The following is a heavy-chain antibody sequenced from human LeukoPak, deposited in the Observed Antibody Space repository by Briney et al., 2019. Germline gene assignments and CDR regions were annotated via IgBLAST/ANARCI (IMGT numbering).Heavy chain of an antibody. CDR3: ARGYSGYDWGY. D-gene: IGHD5-12*01. CDR2: INPNSGAT. Sequence: ASVKVSCKASGYTLTGYYIHWVRQAPGQGLEWMGWINPNSGATNYAQKLQGRLTMTRDTSSSTAYMELSSLRSDDTAVYYCARGYSGYDWGYWGQGTLVTASS. CDR1: GYTLTGYY. J-gene: IGHJ4*02. V-gene: IGHV1-2*02.